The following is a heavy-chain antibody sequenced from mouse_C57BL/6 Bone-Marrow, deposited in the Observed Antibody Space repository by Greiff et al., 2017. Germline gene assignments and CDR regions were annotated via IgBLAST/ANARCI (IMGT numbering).Heavy chain of an antibody. CDR3: AREDSAGDLYYDSDY. J-gene: IGHJ4*01. CDR1: GYTFTSYW. D-gene: IGHD3-2*02. V-gene: IGHV1-55*01. CDR2: IYPGSGST. Sequence: QVQLQQPGAELVKPGASVKMSCKASGYTFTSYWITWVKQRPGQGLEWIGDIYPGSGSTNYNEKFKSKATLTVDTSSSTAYMQLSSLTSEDSAVYDCAREDSAGDLYYDSDYWGQGTSVTVSA.